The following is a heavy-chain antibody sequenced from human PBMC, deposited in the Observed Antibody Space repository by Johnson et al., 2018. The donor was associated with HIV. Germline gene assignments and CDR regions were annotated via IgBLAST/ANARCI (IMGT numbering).Heavy chain of an antibody. CDR1: GFTFDDYA. V-gene: IGHV3-43D*03. CDR3: AKDMSGETDAFDI. J-gene: IGHJ3*02. Sequence: VQLVESGGGVVQPGRSLRLSCAASGFTFDDYAMHWVRQAPGKGLEWVSLISWDGGSTYYADSVKGRFTISRDNSKNSLYLQMNSLRAEDTALYYCAKDMSGETDAFDIWGQGTMVTVSS. CDR2: ISWDGGST. D-gene: IGHD4-17*01.